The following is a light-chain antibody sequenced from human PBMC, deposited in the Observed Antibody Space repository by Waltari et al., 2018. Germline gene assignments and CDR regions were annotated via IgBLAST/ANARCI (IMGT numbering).Light chain of an antibody. CDR3: QQYYSTPWT. CDR2: WAS. V-gene: IGKV4-1*01. J-gene: IGKJ1*01. CDR1: RIVLYSSNNKNY. Sequence: DIVMTQSPDSLAVSLGERATINCKSSRIVLYSSNNKNYLAWYQQKPGQPPKLLIYWASTREFGVPARFIGSGSGTDFTLTISSLQAEDVAVYYCQQYYSTPWTFGRGTKVEIK.